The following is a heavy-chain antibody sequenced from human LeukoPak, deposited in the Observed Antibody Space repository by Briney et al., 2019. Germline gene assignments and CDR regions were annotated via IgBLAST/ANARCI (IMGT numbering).Heavy chain of an antibody. CDR2: ISSSSSYI. V-gene: IGHV3-21*01. CDR1: GFTFSSYS. CDR3: ARDPLSSTGAFDI. J-gene: IGHJ3*02. Sequence: GGSLRLSCAASGFTFSSYSMKWVRQAPGKGLEWVSSISSSSSYIYYADSVKGRFTISRDNAKNSLYLQMNSLRAEDTAVYYCARDPLSSTGAFDIWGQGTMVTVSS. D-gene: IGHD2-2*01.